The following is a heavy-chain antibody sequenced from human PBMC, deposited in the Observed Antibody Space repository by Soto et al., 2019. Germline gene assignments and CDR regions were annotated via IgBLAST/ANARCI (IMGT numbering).Heavy chain of an antibody. CDR1: GYPFNTYY. Sequence: ASVKVSCKSSGYPFNTYYLHWVRQAPGQGLEWMGMIHPSGGGSTYAQKFLGRVTMTMDSSTSTVFMELTSLRSADTAVYYCARGGHIAVVTDSFDAWGQGTLVTVSS. J-gene: IGHJ4*02. V-gene: IGHV1-46*02. D-gene: IGHD2-21*02. CDR2: IHPSGGGS. CDR3: ARGGHIAVVTDSFDA.